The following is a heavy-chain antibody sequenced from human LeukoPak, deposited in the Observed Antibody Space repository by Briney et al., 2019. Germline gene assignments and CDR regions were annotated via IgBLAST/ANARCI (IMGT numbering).Heavy chain of an antibody. CDR2: IKSKTDGGTT. CDR1: GFTFSNAW. J-gene: IGHJ4*02. V-gene: IGHV3-15*01. CDR3: TTVSQMYGDHESFDY. D-gene: IGHD4-17*01. Sequence: GGSLRLSCAASGFTFSNAWMSWVRQAPGKGLEWVGRIKSKTDGGTTDYAAPVKGRFTISRDDSKNTLYLQMNSLKTEDTAVYYCTTVSQMYGDHESFDYWGQGTLVTVSS.